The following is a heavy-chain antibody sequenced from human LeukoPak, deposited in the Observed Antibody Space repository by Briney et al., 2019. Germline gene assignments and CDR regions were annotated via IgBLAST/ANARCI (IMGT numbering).Heavy chain of an antibody. Sequence: GGTLRLSCAASDFTFSQFGMSWVRQAPGKRLEWVSAISGSGGSTYYANSLRGRFTISRDNSKNTLYLEINNLRAEDTAIYYCAKVRDSSGYYSWFDPWGQGTLVTVSS. CDR3: AKVRDSSGYYSWFDP. D-gene: IGHD3-22*01. V-gene: IGHV3-23*01. J-gene: IGHJ5*02. CDR1: DFTFSQFG. CDR2: ISGSGGST.